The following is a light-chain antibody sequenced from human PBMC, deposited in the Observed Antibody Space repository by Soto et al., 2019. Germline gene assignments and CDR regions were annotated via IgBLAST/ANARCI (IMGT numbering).Light chain of an antibody. V-gene: IGKV1-5*01. J-gene: IGKJ5*01. CDR1: ESISIW. Sequence: DIQMPQSPSTLSASVGDTVTITCRASESISIWLAWYQQKPGKAPKLLIYEASSLESGVPSRFSGSGSGTEFTITIGGLQPDDLATYYCQQFNRYPITFGQGTRLEIK. CDR3: QQFNRYPIT. CDR2: EAS.